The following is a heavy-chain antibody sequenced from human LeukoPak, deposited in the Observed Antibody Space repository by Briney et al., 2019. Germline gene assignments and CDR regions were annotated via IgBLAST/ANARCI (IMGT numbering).Heavy chain of an antibody. J-gene: IGHJ6*02. CDR2: ISYDGSNK. V-gene: IGHV3-30-3*01. CDR1: GFTFSSYA. D-gene: IGHD3-22*01. Sequence: GGSLRLSCAASGFTFSSYAMHWVRQAPGKGLEWVAVISYDGSNKYYADSVKGRFTISRDNSKTTLYLQMNSLRAEDTAVYYCARSYDSSGYEARLGYYYYGMDVWGQGTTVTVSS. CDR3: ARSYDSSGYEARLGYYYYGMDV.